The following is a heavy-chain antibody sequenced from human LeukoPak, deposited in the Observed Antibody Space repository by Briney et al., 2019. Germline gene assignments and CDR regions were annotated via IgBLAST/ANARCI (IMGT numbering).Heavy chain of an antibody. V-gene: IGHV3-23*01. CDR2: ISGSGGST. D-gene: IGHD3-10*01. CDR1: GFTFSSYA. Sequence: PGGSLRLSCAASGFTFSSYAMSWVRQAPGKGLEWVSAISGSGGSTYYADSVKGRFTISRDNSKNTPYLQMNSLRAEDTAVNYCASGRYGSGSYYSQPQASAPPSNFDYWGQGTLVTVSS. CDR3: ASGRYGSGSYYSQPQASAPPSNFDY. J-gene: IGHJ4*02.